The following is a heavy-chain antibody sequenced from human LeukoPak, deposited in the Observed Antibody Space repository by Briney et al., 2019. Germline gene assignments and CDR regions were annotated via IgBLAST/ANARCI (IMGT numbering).Heavy chain of an antibody. D-gene: IGHD3-22*01. CDR1: GFTFSSYS. V-gene: IGHV3-21*01. Sequence: GGSLRLSCAASGFTFSSYSMNWVRQAPVKGLEWVSSISSSSSYIYYADSVKGRFTISRDNAKNSLYLQMNSLRAEDTAVYYCASPSPYYYDSSGYYHDAFDIWGQGTMVTVSS. J-gene: IGHJ3*02. CDR3: ASPSPYYYDSSGYYHDAFDI. CDR2: ISSSSSYI.